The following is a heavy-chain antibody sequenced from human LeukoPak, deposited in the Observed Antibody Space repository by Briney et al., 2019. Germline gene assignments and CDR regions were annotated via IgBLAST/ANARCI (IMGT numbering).Heavy chain of an antibody. D-gene: IGHD1-7*01. CDR3: ARVELIRDYYFDY. CDR1: GYTFTGYY. CDR2: INPNTGGT. V-gene: IGHV1-2*06. Sequence: ASVKVSCKASGYTFTGYYMHWVRQAPAQGLEWMGRINPNTGGTIYAQKFQGRVTMTRDTSLTTAYMELSRLRSDDTAVYYCARVELIRDYYFDYWGQGTLVTVSS. J-gene: IGHJ4*02.